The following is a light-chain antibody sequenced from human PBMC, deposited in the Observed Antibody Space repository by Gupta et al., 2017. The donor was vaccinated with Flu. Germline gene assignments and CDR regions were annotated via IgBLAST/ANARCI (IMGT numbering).Light chain of an antibody. V-gene: IGKV3-11*01. CDR2: DAS. Sequence: ERATLSCRASQSVSNYLAWYPQKPGQAPRLLIYDASHRATGIPARFSGSGSETDFTLTISSLEPEDFAVYYCQHRSDWPPGGFGGGTKVEIE. CDR3: QHRSDWPPGG. J-gene: IGKJ4*01. CDR1: QSVSNY.